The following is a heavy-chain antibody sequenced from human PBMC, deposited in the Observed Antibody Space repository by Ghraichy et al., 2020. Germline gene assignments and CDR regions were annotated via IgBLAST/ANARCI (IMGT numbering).Heavy chain of an antibody. CDR3: ARGRDYVWGSEYFDY. CDR1: NGSISNSTYY. Sequence: SETLSLTCTVSNGSISNSTYYWSWIRQPPGKGLEWIGSIFYSGSTYYNPSLKSRVTISVDTSENQFSLNLNSVTAADTAVYYCARGRDYVWGSEYFDYWDQGTLVIVSS. V-gene: IGHV4-39*02. CDR2: IFYSGST. J-gene: IGHJ4*02. D-gene: IGHD3-16*01.